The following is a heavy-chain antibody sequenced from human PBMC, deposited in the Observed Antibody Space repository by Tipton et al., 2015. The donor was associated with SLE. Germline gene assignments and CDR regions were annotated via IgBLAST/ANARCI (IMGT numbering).Heavy chain of an antibody. CDR3: ARITVGQPDY. J-gene: IGHJ4*02. V-gene: IGHV4-59*08. D-gene: IGHD3-10*01. Sequence: TLSLTCTVSGGSISSYYWSWIRQPPGRGLEWIGYISYSGSTNYNPSLKSRVTMSVDTSKNQFSLNLTSVTAADAAVYYCARITVGQPDYWGQGTLVTVSS. CDR2: ISYSGST. CDR1: GGSISSYY.